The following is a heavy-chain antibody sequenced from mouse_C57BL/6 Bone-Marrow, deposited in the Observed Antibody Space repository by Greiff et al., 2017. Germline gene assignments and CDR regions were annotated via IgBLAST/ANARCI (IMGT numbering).Heavy chain of an antibody. Sequence: QVQLQQPGAELVKPGASVKLSCKASGYTFTNYWMHWVKQRPGQGLEWIGMIHPNGGSPDYNEKFKSEATLNVDKSSRTAYMELSSLTSDDSAVYYCARSYDYDDYTMDYGGQGTSVTVSS. D-gene: IGHD2-4*01. CDR1: GYTFTNYW. CDR3: ARSYDYDDYTMDY. CDR2: IHPNGGSP. V-gene: IGHV1-64*01. J-gene: IGHJ4*01.